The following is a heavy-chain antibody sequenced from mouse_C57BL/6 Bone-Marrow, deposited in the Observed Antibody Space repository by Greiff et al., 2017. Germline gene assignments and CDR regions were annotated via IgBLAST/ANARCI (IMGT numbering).Heavy chain of an antibody. CDR3: TTWNDYDWYFDV. V-gene: IGHV14-4*01. Sequence: EVKLQESGAELVRPGASVKLSCTASGFNIKDDYMPWVKQRPEQGLEWIGWIDPENGDTAYASKFQGQATITADTSSNTAYLQLSSLTSEDTAVYYCTTWNDYDWYFDVWGTGTTVTVSS. J-gene: IGHJ1*03. D-gene: IGHD2-4*01. CDR1: GFNIKDDY. CDR2: IDPENGDT.